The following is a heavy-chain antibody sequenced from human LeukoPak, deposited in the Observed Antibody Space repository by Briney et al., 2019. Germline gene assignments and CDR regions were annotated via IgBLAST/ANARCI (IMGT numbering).Heavy chain of an antibody. Sequence: SETLSLTCAVYGGSFSGYYWSWIRQPPGKGLEWIGEINHSGSTNYNPSLKSRVTISVDTSKNQFSLKLSSVTAADTAVYCCARGRRGYDSSGYSYYFDYWGQGTLVTVSS. D-gene: IGHD3-22*01. CDR3: ARGRRGYDSSGYSYYFDY. CDR1: GGSFSGYY. V-gene: IGHV4-34*01. J-gene: IGHJ4*02. CDR2: INHSGST.